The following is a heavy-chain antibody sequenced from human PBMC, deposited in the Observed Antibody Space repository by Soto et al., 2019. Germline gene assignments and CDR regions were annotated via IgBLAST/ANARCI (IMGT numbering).Heavy chain of an antibody. CDR1: GDSINNYY. Sequence: VRLQESGPGLVEPSETLSLTCSVSGDSINNYYWSWIRQPAGKGLEWIGRIYSSGSANYNPSLKTRGTMSVDTSKIQVFLSVTSVTAADTAVYFCARGGTRSAVLPTYWGQGIQVIVSS. CDR2: IYSSGSA. V-gene: IGHV4-4*07. CDR3: ARGGTRSAVLPTY. D-gene: IGHD1-1*01. J-gene: IGHJ4*02.